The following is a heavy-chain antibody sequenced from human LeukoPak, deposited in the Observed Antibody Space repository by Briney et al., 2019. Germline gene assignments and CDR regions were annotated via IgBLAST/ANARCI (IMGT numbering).Heavy chain of an antibody. CDR3: ARADPYYYGSGEGTNWFDP. CDR1: GYTFTSYG. CDR2: ISVYNGNT. J-gene: IGHJ5*02. D-gene: IGHD3-10*01. V-gene: IGHV1-18*01. Sequence: GASVRVSCKTSGYTFTSYGISWVRQAPGQGLEWMGWISVYNGNTNYAQKFQGRVTMTRDTSTSTVYMELSSLRSEDTAVYYCARADPYYYGSGEGTNWFDPWGQGTLVTVSS.